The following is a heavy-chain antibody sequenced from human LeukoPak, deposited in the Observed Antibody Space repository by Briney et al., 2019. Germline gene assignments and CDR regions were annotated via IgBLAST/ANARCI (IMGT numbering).Heavy chain of an antibody. CDR3: ARRVGVAAAHYFDY. CDR1: GGSISSSSYY. CDR2: IYYSGST. D-gene: IGHD6-25*01. J-gene: IGHJ4*02. Sequence: SSETRSLTCTVSGGSISSSSYYWGWIRQPPGKGLEWIGSIYYSGSTYYNPSLKSRVTISVDTSKNQFSLKLSSVTAADTAVYYCARRVGVAAAHYFDYWGQGTLVTVSS. V-gene: IGHV4-39*01.